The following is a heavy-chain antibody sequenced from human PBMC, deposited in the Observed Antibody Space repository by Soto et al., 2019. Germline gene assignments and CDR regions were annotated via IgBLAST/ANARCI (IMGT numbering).Heavy chain of an antibody. Sequence: EEQLVESGGGVVRPGGSLRLSCAASGFTFDDYDLTWVRQVPGKGLEWVSGINWNGGSTAYAESAKGRFTISRDNGKNYLYLQMNRLRVEDTALYYCARVRTLVRGLTGHYYGMDVWGQGTTVTVSS. CDR3: ARVRTLVRGLTGHYYGMDV. CDR1: GFTFDDYD. J-gene: IGHJ6*02. D-gene: IGHD3-10*01. V-gene: IGHV3-20*04. CDR2: INWNGGST.